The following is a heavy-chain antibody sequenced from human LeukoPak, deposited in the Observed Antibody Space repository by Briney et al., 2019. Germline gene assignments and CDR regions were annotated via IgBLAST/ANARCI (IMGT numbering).Heavy chain of an antibody. V-gene: IGHV3-11*05. J-gene: IGHJ6*02. CDR3: ARGHYGLDV. Sequence: GGSLRLSCAASGFTFSDHYVSWIRQAPGKGLEWVSYISTSGTYTNYADSVKGRFTISRDNAKNSLYLQMNSLRAEDTAVYYCARGHYGLDVWGQGTTVTVSS. CDR2: ISTSGTYT. CDR1: GFTFSDHY.